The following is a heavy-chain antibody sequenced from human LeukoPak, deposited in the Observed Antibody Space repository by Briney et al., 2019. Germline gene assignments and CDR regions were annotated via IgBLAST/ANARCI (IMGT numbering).Heavy chain of an antibody. J-gene: IGHJ4*02. CDR2: IYSGGST. V-gene: IGHV4-39*01. D-gene: IGHD6-13*01. CDR1: GDSISGSPYS. CDR3: ARLSRGLAGSY. Sequence: PETLSLTCIVSGDSISGSPYSWGWIRQPPGKGLEWIGSIYSGGSTYYNPSLKSRVTISVDTSNSQFSLKLSSVTAADTAVYYCARLSRGLAGSYWGQGTLVTVSS.